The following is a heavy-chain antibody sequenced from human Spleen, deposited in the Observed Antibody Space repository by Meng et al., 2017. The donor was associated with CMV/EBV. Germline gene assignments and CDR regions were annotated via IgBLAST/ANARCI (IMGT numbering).Heavy chain of an antibody. CDR1: GGILSNYA. D-gene: IGHD5-12*01. CDR2: VIPISGSP. J-gene: IGHJ4*02. Sequence: KASGGILSNYAVSWVRQAPGQGLEWLGGVIPISGSPHYPQKFQGRVTMTTDESTGTAYMELSGLTSEHTAVYYCATDKQQLAYFFDYWGQGTLVTVSS. V-gene: IGHV1-69*05. CDR3: ATDKQQLAYFFDY.